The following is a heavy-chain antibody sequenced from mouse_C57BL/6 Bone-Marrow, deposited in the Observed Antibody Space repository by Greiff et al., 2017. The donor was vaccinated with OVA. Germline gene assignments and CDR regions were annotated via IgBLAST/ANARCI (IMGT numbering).Heavy chain of an antibody. V-gene: IGHV1-39*01. J-gene: IGHJ2*01. D-gene: IGHD3-1*01. CDR1: GYSFTDYN. Sequence: VQLQQSGPELVKPGASVKISCKASGYSFTDYNMHWVKQSHGKSLEWIGVINPSYGTTSYNQKFKGKATLTVDQSSSTAYMQLTSLTSEGSAVLDCSRRGRGYVPCFDYWGQGTTLTVSA. CDR2: INPSYGTT. CDR3: SRRGRGYVPCFDY.